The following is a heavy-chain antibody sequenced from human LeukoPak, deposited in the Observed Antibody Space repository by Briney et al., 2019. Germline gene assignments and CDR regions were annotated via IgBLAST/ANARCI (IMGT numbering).Heavy chain of an antibody. Sequence: SETLSLTCTVSGGSISSSSYYWGWIRQPPGKGLEWIGSIYYSGSTYYNPSLKSRVTISVDTSKNQFSLKLSSVTAADTAVYYCARQGPYYYDNSGYPFDYWGQGTLVTVSS. CDR3: ARQGPYYYDNSGYPFDY. D-gene: IGHD3-22*01. J-gene: IGHJ4*02. V-gene: IGHV4-39*01. CDR2: IYYSGST. CDR1: GGSISSSSYY.